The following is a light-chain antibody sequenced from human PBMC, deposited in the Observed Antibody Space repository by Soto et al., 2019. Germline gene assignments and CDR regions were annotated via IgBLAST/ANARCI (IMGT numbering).Light chain of an antibody. CDR3: QSYDSSLSGSV. Sequence: QSVLTQPPSVSGAPGQRVTISCTGSSSNIGAGYDVHWYQQLPGTAPKLLIYGNSNRPSGVPDRFSGSKSGTSASLAITGIQAEDEGDYYCQSYDSSLSGSVFGGETKLTVL. CDR2: GNS. V-gene: IGLV1-40*01. CDR1: SSNIGAGYD. J-gene: IGLJ2*01.